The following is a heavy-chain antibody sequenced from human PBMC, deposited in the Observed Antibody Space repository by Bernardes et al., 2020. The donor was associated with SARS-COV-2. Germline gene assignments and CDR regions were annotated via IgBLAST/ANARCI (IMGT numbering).Heavy chain of an antibody. CDR1: GDSISSGRHF. Sequence: TLSLTCSFSGDSISSGRHFWSLIRQHPGKGLAWLGYISYSGRTQYNPSLQSRISISVDTSKNQLSLELSSVTAADTAVYYCARVVMIATHFDYWGQGTLVTVSS. D-gene: IGHD2-21*01. CDR2: ISYSGRT. CDR3: ARVVMIATHFDY. V-gene: IGHV4-31*03. J-gene: IGHJ4*02.